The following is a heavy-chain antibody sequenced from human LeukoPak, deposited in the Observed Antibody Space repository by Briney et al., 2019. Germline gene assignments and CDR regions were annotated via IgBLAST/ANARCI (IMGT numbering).Heavy chain of an antibody. J-gene: IGHJ4*02. D-gene: IGHD5-12*01. CDR3: AKLTVATVRSLFDS. V-gene: IGHV3-23*01. Sequence: GESLRLSCVASGFIFSSYAMTWVRQTPGKGLEWVSGISGRADSTYYADSVKGRFTISRDNSKNTLYLQMNSLRADDTAVYYCAKLTVATVRSLFDSWGQGTLVAVSS. CDR1: GFIFSSYA. CDR2: ISGRADST.